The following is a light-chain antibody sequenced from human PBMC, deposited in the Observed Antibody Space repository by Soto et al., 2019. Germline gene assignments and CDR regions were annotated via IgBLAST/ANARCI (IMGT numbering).Light chain of an antibody. CDR3: QQYNQWLT. Sequence: EAVVTQSPVTLSVSPGETATLSCRASQNVFNNLAWYQVKPGQAPRLLIYGASTRATGIPVRFSGSGSGTDFTLTINSLQSEDFAVYYCQQYNQWLTFGGGTKVEIK. J-gene: IGKJ4*01. CDR2: GAS. CDR1: QNVFNN. V-gene: IGKV3-15*01.